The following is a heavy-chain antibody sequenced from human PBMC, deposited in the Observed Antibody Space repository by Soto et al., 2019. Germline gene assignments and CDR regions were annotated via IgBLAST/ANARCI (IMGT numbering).Heavy chain of an antibody. J-gene: IGHJ4*02. Sequence: GGSLRLSCAASGFTFGASALQWVRQASGKGLEWLGRIGSKGETYATTYAASVKGRFTISRDDSKKTAYLQMNSLRAVDTVVYYCAKDFVYDSSGYLPYFDYWGQGTLVTVSS. CDR3: AKDFVYDSSGYLPYFDY. V-gene: IGHV3-73*01. CDR2: IGSKGETYAT. D-gene: IGHD3-22*01. CDR1: GFTFGASA.